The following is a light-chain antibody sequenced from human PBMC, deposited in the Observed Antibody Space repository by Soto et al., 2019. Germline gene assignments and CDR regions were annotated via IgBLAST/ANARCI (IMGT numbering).Light chain of an antibody. CDR1: SSDVGAYNY. J-gene: IGLJ1*01. Sequence: QSVLTQPASVSGSPGQSITISCAGTSSDVGAYNYVSWYQHHPGKAPKLMIYDVNNRPSGDSNRFSGSKSGNTASLTISGLQAEDEADYYCCSYTTSNTRQIVFGTGTKVTVL. CDR3: CSYTTSNTRQIV. V-gene: IGLV2-14*03. CDR2: DVN.